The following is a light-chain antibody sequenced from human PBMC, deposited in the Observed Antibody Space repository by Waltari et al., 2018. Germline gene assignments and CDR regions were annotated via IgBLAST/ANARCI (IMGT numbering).Light chain of an antibody. V-gene: IGKV2-28*01. CDR2: LGS. CDR3: MQALQMYT. J-gene: IGKJ2*01. Sequence: DILMTQSPLSLSVSPGEPASITCRSSQSLLHSDGYNYLHWYLQKPGQSPQLLIYLGSSRASGVPDRVSGSGSGTYFTLKITRVEPEDVGLYYCMQALQMYTFGQGTRL. CDR1: QSLLHSDGYNY.